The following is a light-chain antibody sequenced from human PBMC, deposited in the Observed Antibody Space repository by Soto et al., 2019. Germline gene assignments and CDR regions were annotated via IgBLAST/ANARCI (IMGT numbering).Light chain of an antibody. Sequence: QSVLAQPASLSGSPGPSITVSCPGNSSDVGGYNYVSWYQQHPGKAPRLMIYDVTNRPSGVSNRFSGSKSGNTASLTISGLQAEDEADYYCSSYRRGSTYVFGTGTKGHRP. CDR3: SSYRRGSTYV. CDR2: DVT. CDR1: SSDVGGYNY. J-gene: IGLJ1*01. V-gene: IGLV2-14*01.